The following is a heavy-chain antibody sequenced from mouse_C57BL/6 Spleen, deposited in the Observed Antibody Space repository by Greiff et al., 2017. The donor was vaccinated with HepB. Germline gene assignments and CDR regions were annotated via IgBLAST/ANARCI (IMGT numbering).Heavy chain of an antibody. D-gene: IGHD4-1*01. CDR3: ARSLTGTGFDY. CDR2: IYPGSGNT. V-gene: IGHV1-76*01. CDR1: GYTFTDYY. Sequence: VQLQQSGAELVRPGASVKLSCKASGYTFTDYYINWVKQRPGQGLEWIARIYPGSGNTYYNEKFKGKATLTAEKSSSTAYMQLSSLTSEDSAVYFCARSLTGTGFDYWGQGTTLTVSS. J-gene: IGHJ2*01.